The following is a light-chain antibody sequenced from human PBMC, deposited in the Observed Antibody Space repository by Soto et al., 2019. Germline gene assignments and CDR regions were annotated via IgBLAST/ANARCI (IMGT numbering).Light chain of an antibody. V-gene: IGLV2-14*01. CDR2: DVT. CDR1: SSDVGSHNY. Sequence: QSVLTQPASVSGSPGQSITISCTGTSSDVGSHNYVSWYQQHPGKAPKLIIYDVTNRPSGVSNRFFGSKSGNTASLTISGLQAEDEADYYCSSYVTSGTPYVFATGTKVTVL. J-gene: IGLJ1*01. CDR3: SSYVTSGTPYV.